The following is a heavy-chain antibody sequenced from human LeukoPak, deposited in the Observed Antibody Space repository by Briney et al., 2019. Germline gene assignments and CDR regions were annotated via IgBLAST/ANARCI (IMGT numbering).Heavy chain of an antibody. CDR1: GFTFSSYG. J-gene: IGHJ5*02. Sequence: VGSLRLSCAASGFTFSSYGMHWVRQAPGKGLEWVAFIRYDGSNKYYADSVKGRFTISRDNSKNTLYLQMNSLRAEDTAVYYCAKDTTPPKAGFDPWGQGTLVTVSS. V-gene: IGHV3-30*02. CDR3: AKDTTPPKAGFDP. CDR2: IRYDGSNK. D-gene: IGHD1-14*01.